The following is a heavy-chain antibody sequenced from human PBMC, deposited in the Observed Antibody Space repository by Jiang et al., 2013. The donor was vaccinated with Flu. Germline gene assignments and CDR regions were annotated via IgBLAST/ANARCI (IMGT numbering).Heavy chain of an antibody. CDR3: ARDAIKFDP. Sequence: GSTNYNPSLKSRVTISVDTSKNQFSLKLSSVTAADTAVYYCARDAIKFDPRGQGTLVTVSS. CDR2: GST. J-gene: IGHJ5*02. D-gene: IGHD3-9*01. V-gene: IGHV4-59*01.